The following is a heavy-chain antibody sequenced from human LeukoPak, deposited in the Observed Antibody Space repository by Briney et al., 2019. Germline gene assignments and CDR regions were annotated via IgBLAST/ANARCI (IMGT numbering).Heavy chain of an antibody. CDR2: ISYDGSNK. D-gene: IGHD4-17*01. CDR1: GFTFSSYA. V-gene: IGHV3-30-3*01. J-gene: IGHJ4*02. Sequence: QPGRSLRLSCAASGFTFSSYAMHWVRQAPGKGLEWVAVISYDGSNKYYADSVQGRFTISRDNSKNTLYLQMNSLRADDTAVYYCARDPAPTTVTRRFDYWGRGTLVTVSS. CDR3: ARDPAPTTVTRRFDY.